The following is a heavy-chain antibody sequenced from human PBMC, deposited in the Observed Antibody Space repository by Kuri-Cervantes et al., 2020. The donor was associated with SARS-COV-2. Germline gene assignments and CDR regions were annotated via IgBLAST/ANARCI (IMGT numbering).Heavy chain of an antibody. J-gene: IGHJ3*02. CDR1: GYTFTDYY. CDR3: ARSTPFRRLMVISQGGAFDI. V-gene: IGHV1-2*04. CDR2: INPYSGGT. Sequence: ASVKVSCKASGYTFTDYYMHWVRQAPGQGLEWMGWINPYSGGTNYAQKFQGWVTMTRDTSISTVYMELSRLRSDDTAVYYCARSTPFRRLMVISQGGAFDIWGQGTMVTVSS. D-gene: IGHD2-8*01.